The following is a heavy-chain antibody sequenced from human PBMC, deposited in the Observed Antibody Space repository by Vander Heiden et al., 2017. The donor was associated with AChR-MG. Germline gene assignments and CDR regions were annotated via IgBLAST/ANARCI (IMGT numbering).Heavy chain of an antibody. CDR1: GFPFSSYD. CDR2: ISGSGGST. J-gene: IGHJ4*02. CDR3: AKARNYYDSSGYYQNFDY. V-gene: IGHV3-23*01. D-gene: IGHD3-22*01. Sequence: EVQLLESGGGLVQPGGSLRLSCAASGFPFSSYDMSGVRQAPGKGLEWVSAISGSGGSTYYADSVKGRFTISRDNSKNTLYLQMNSLRAEDTAVYYCAKARNYYDSSGYYQNFDYWGQGTLVTVSS.